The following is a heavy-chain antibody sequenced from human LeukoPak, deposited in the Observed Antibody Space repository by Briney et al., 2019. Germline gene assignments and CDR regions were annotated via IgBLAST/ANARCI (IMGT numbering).Heavy chain of an antibody. Sequence: GGSLRLSCAASGFTFSSYWMHWVRQAPGKGLVWVSRINSDGSSTSYADSVKGRFTISRDNAKNTLYLQMNSLRAEDTAVYYCARSGAFGPPYYYDSSGWPYNWFDPWGQGTLVTVSS. CDR2: INSDGSST. D-gene: IGHD3-22*01. CDR1: GFTFSSYW. V-gene: IGHV3-74*01. J-gene: IGHJ5*02. CDR3: ARSGAFGPPYYYDSSGWPYNWFDP.